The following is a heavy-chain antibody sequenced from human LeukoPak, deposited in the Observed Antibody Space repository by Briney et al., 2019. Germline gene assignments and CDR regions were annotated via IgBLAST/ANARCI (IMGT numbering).Heavy chain of an antibody. CDR2: IYHSGST. D-gene: IGHD3-10*01. CDR3: ARHAYYYGSGSYYTREKTNWFDP. CDR1: GYSISSGYY. Sequence: SETLSLTCTVSGYSISSGYYWGWIRQPPGKGLEWIGSIYHSGSTSYNPSLKSRVTISVDTSKNQFSLKLSSVTAADTAVYYCARHAYYYGSGSYYTREKTNWFDPWGQGTLVTVSS. V-gene: IGHV4-38-2*02. J-gene: IGHJ5*02.